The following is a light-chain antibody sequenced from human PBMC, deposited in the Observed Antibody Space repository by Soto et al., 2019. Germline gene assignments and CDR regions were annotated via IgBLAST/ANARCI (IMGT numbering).Light chain of an antibody. J-gene: IGLJ1*01. CDR1: SSDVGSYNY. V-gene: IGLV2-14*01. Sequence: QSVLTQPASVSGSPGQSITISCTGTSSDVGSYNYVSWYQQDPGKAPKLIFYDVSNRPSGVSDRFSVSKSGNTASLTISNLQAEDEAAYYCSSYTNIGTYVFGTGTKLPVL. CDR3: SSYTNIGTYV. CDR2: DVS.